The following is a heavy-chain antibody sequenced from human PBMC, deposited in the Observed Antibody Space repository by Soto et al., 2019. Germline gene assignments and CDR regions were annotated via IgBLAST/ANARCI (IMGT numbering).Heavy chain of an antibody. CDR1: GFSLNTTGVG. CDR2: IYWDDDQ. CDR3: AHRAILCSGGSCYSHPFDY. D-gene: IGHD2-15*01. Sequence: QITLKESGPTQVKPTQTLTLTCTFSGFSLNTTGVGVGWIRQPPGKALEWLAIIYWDDDQRYSPSLRSRLTIPKDTSKNQVVLALTNVDPVDTATYYCAHRAILCSGGSCYSHPFDYWGQGTLVTVSS. V-gene: IGHV2-5*02. J-gene: IGHJ4*02.